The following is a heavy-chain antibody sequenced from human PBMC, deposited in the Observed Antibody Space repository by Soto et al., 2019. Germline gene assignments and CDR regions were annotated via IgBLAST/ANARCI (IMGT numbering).Heavy chain of an antibody. CDR1: GYTFTSYG. Sequence: GASVKVSCKASGYTFTSYGISWVRQAPGQGLEWMGWISAYNGNTNYAQKLQGRVTMATDTSTSTAYMELRSLRSDDTAVYYCVRWSHYYDSSGSPVDYWGQGTLVTVSS. D-gene: IGHD3-22*01. V-gene: IGHV1-18*01. CDR2: ISAYNGNT. CDR3: VRWSHYYDSSGSPVDY. J-gene: IGHJ4*02.